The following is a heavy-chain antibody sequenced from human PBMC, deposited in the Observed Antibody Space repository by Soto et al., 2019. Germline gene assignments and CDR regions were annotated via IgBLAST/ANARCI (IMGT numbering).Heavy chain of an antibody. J-gene: IGHJ6*02. V-gene: IGHV4-31*03. CDR3: ARDRANYDFWSGVLASGGMDV. Sequence: QVQLQESGPGLVKPSQTLSLTCTVSGGSISSGGYYWSWIRQHPGKGLEWIGYIYYSGSTYYNPSLKSRVTISVDTSKNQFSLKLSSVTAADTAVYYCARDRANYDFWSGVLASGGMDVWGQGTTVTVSS. CDR2: IYYSGST. D-gene: IGHD3-3*01. CDR1: GGSISSGGYY.